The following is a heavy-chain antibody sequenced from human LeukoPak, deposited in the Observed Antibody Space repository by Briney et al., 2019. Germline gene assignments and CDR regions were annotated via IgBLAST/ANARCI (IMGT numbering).Heavy chain of an antibody. D-gene: IGHD3-10*02. Sequence: GGSLRLSCAASGFTFSSYSMNWVRQAPGKGLEWVSSISSSSSYIYYADSVKGRFTISRDNAKNSLYMQMNSLRAEDTAVYYCARGVFNAFDIWGQGTMVTVSS. J-gene: IGHJ3*02. CDR3: ARGVFNAFDI. CDR2: ISSSSSYI. V-gene: IGHV3-21*01. CDR1: GFTFSSYS.